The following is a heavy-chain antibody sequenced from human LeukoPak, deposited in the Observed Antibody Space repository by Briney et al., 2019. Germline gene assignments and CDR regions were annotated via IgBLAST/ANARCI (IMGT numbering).Heavy chain of an antibody. CDR3: ARGRYCSGGTCYFDY. CDR2: ISGSSNDK. J-gene: IGHJ4*02. V-gene: IGHV3-21*01. Sequence: PGGPLRLSCLASGFTFSRYSMKWVRQAPGKGLEWVSSISGSSNDKHYIDSVKGRFTISRDNAKNTLYLQMNSLRAEDTAVYYCARGRYCSGGTCYFDYWGQGALVTVSS. D-gene: IGHD2-15*01. CDR1: GFTFSRYS.